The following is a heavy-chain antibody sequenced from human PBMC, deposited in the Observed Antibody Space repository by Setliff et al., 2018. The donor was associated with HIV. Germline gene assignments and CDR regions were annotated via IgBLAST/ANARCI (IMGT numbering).Heavy chain of an antibody. CDR1: GGSFSDNY. CDR2: INHSGRT. D-gene: IGHD6-6*01. CDR3: AGGPAANRYSSSSSLFDY. J-gene: IGHJ4*02. Sequence: KPSETLSLTCAVYGGSFSDNYWSWIRQSPGKGLEWIGEINHSGRTKYSPSLRSRVSISVDTSKNQFSLKLSSVTAADTAVYYCAGGPAANRYSSSSSLFDYWGQGTLDTVSS. V-gene: IGHV4-34*01.